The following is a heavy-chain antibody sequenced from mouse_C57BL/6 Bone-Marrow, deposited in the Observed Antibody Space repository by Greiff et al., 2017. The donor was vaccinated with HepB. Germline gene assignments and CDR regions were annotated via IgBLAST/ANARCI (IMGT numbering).Heavy chain of an antibody. CDR2: IYPGDGDT. V-gene: IGHV1-82*01. CDR1: GYAFSSSW. J-gene: IGHJ1*03. Sequence: QVQLQQSGPELVKPGASVKISCKASGYAFSSSWMNWVKQRPGKGLEWIGRIYPGDGDTNYNGKFKGKATLTADKSSSTAYMQLSSLTSEDSAVYFSASLVARYFDVWGTGTTVTVSS. D-gene: IGHD1-1*01. CDR3: ASLVARYFDV.